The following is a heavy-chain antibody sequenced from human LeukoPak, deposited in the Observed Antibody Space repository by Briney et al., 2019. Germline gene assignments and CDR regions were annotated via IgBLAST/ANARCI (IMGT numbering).Heavy chain of an antibody. D-gene: IGHD3-3*01. V-gene: IGHV3-21*01. J-gene: IGHJ4*02. CDR2: ISSSSSYI. CDR1: GFTFSSYW. Sequence: GGSLRLSCAASGFTFSSYWMSWVRQAPGKGLEWVSSISSSSSYIYYADSVKGRFTISRDNAKNSLYLQMNSLRAEDTAVYYCARSITIFGEFYYFDYWGQGTLVTVSS. CDR3: ARSITIFGEFYYFDY.